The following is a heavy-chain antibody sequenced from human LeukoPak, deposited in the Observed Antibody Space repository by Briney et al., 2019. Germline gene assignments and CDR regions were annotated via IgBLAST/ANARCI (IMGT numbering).Heavy chain of an antibody. Sequence: GGSLRLSCAASRFTFSDYAMSWVRQAPGKGLEWVSSIGGTGYDTFYADSVKGRFTISRDNSKSTLYLQLTSLRAEDTAVYYCVKDGIGYNSRWDWFNLWGQGTLVTVAS. CDR3: VKDGIGYNSRWDWFNL. CDR2: IGGTGYDT. V-gene: IGHV3-23*01. J-gene: IGHJ5*02. CDR1: RFTFSDYA. D-gene: IGHD3-10*01.